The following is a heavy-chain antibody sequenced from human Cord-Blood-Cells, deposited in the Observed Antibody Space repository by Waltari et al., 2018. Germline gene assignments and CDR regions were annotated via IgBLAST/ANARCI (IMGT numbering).Heavy chain of an antibody. CDR1: GYTLTELS. CDR3: ATDKDSSGWGYWYFDL. D-gene: IGHD6-19*01. CDR2: FEPEDGET. Sequence: QVQLVQSGAEVKKPGASVKVSCKVSGYTLTELSMHWVRQAPGKGLEWMGGFEPEDGETIYAKKFQGRVTMTEDTSTDTAYMELSSLRSEDTAVYYCATDKDSSGWGYWYFDLWGRGTLVTVSS. J-gene: IGHJ2*01. V-gene: IGHV1-24*01.